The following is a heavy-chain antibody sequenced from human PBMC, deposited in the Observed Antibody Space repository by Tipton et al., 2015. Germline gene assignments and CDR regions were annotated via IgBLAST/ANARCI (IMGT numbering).Heavy chain of an antibody. J-gene: IGHJ6*02. CDR2: IQYSGST. D-gene: IGHD5-24*01. Sequence: TLSLTCTVSGGSVNEYYLTWIRQPPGKELEWIGYIQYSGSTNYNPSLKSRVTISVDTSKTQFSLKMSSVTASDTAVYYCARDLEHGMDVWGQGTTVTVSS. CDR3: ARDLEHGMDV. V-gene: IGHV4-59*02. CDR1: GGSVNEYY.